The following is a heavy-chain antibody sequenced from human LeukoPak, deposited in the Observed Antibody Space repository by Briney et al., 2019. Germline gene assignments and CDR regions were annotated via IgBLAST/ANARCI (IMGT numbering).Heavy chain of an antibody. D-gene: IGHD3-22*01. CDR3: ARHESGGYYYYFDY. CDR2: IYYSGST. J-gene: IGHJ4*02. Sequence: NPSETLSLTCTVSGDSISTSNSYWGWIRQPPGKGLEWIGSIYYSGSTYYNPSLKSRVTISVDTSKNQFSLKLSSVTAADTAVYYCARHESGGYYYYFDYWGQGTLVTVSS. CDR1: GDSISTSNSY. V-gene: IGHV4-39*01.